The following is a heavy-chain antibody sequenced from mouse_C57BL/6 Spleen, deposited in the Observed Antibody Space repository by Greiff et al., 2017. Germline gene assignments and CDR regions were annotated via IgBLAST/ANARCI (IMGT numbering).Heavy chain of an antibody. CDR1: GFNIKNTY. CDR3: ARNDYDAY. V-gene: IGHV14-3*01. D-gene: IGHD2-4*01. J-gene: IGHJ3*01. Sequence: EVKLMESVAELVRPGASVKLSCTASGFNIKNTYMHWVKQRPEQGLEWIGRIDPANGNTKSAPKLQGKATIPADTASNTAYLQLISLTSEDTSIYYGARNDYDAYWGQGTLVTVSA. CDR2: IDPANGNT.